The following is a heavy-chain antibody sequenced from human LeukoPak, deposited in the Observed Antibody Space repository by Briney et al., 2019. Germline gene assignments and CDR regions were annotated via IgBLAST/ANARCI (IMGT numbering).Heavy chain of an antibody. Sequence: ASVKVSCKASGYIFTGYYMHWVRQAPGQGLEWMGWINPNSGGTNYAQKLQGRVTMTTDTSTSTAYMELRSLRSDDTAVYYCARELGYCSGGSCALGAFDIWGQGTMVTVSS. CDR3: ARELGYCSGGSCALGAFDI. CDR2: INPNSGGT. V-gene: IGHV1-2*02. CDR1: GYIFTGYY. D-gene: IGHD2-15*01. J-gene: IGHJ3*02.